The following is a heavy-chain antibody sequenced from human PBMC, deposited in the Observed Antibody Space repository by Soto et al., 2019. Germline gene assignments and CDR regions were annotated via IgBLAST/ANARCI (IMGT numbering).Heavy chain of an antibody. Sequence: ASVKVSCKASGYTFTTYYMHWVRQAPGQGLEWMGVINPRGGSTGYAQKFQGRVTMTRDTSTSTVYMELSSLRSEDTAVYYCARVAIVAAGLDYWGLGTLVTVSS. D-gene: IGHD6-13*01. CDR3: ARVAIVAAGLDY. V-gene: IGHV1-46*01. J-gene: IGHJ4*02. CDR2: INPRGGST. CDR1: GYTFTTYY.